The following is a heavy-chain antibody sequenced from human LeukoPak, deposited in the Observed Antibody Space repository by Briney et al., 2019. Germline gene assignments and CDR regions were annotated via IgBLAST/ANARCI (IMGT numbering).Heavy chain of an antibody. CDR1: GFTFSSYA. CDR3: AKGLDIVVVVATLDY. CDR2: ISGSGVST. V-gene: IGHV3-23*01. Sequence: PGGSLRLSCAASGFTFSSYAMSWVRQAPGKGLEWVSGISGSGVSTYYADSVKGRFTISRDNSKNNLYLQMNSLRAEDTAVYYCAKGLDIVVVVATLDYWGQGTLVTVSS. J-gene: IGHJ4*02. D-gene: IGHD2-15*01.